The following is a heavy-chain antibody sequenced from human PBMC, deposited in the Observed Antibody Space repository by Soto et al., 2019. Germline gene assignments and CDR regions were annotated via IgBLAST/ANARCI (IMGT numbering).Heavy chain of an antibody. CDR3: ARDRGDYYDSSGYYIPGH. V-gene: IGHV1-18*01. CDR2: ISAYNGNT. Sequence: VASVKVSCKASGYTFTSYGISWVRQAPGQGLEWMGWISAYNGNTNYAQKLQGRVTMTTDTSTSTAYMELRSLRSDDTAVYFCARDRGDYYDSSGYYIPGHWGQGTLVTVSS. J-gene: IGHJ4*02. D-gene: IGHD3-22*01. CDR1: GYTFTSYG.